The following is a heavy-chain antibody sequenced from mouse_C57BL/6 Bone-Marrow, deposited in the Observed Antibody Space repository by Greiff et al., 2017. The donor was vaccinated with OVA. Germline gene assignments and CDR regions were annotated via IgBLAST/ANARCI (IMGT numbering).Heavy chain of an antibody. D-gene: IGHD1-1*01. J-gene: IGHJ2*01. CDR3: ARRTTVVYFDY. Sequence: EVMLVESGGGLVKPGGSLKLSCAASGFTFSSYTMSWVRQTPEKRLEWVATISGGGGNTYYPDSVKGRFTISRDNAKNTLYLQMSSLRSEDTALYYCARRTTVVYFDYWGQGTTLTVSS. V-gene: IGHV5-9*01. CDR2: ISGGGGNT. CDR1: GFTFSSYT.